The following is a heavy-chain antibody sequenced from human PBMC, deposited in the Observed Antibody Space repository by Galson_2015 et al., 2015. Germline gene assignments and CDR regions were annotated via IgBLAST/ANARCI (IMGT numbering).Heavy chain of an antibody. CDR1: GYSFTNYA. CDR2: INTVKGDT. Sequence: SVKVSCKASGYSFTNYAIHWVRQAPGQGLEWMGWINTVKGDTKYSQKFQGRVTIIRDTSASTAYMELSSLRSEDTAVYFCARDQDYDFWSGVNWFDPWGQGTLVTVSS. V-gene: IGHV1-3*04. D-gene: IGHD3-3*01. CDR3: ARDQDYDFWSGVNWFDP. J-gene: IGHJ5*02.